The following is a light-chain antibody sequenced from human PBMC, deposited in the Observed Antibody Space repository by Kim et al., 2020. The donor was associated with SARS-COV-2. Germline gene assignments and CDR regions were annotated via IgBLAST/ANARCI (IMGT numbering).Light chain of an antibody. V-gene: IGKV1-17*01. CDR1: QGIGSN. CDR3: LQHNGYPRT. Sequence: DIQMTQSPSSLSASVGDRVTITCRASQGIGSNLGRYQQKPGKAPKCLISAASNLQSGVPSRFSGSGSGTEFTLTISSLQPEDFATYFCLQHNGYPRTFGQGTKVDIK. J-gene: IGKJ1*01. CDR2: AAS.